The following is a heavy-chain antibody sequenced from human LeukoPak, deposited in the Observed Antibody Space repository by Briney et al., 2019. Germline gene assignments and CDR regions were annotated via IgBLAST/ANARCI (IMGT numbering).Heavy chain of an antibody. CDR2: ISGSGGST. CDR3: AKGRPPILEWLLTYLFGY. J-gene: IGHJ4*02. Sequence: PGGSLRLSCAASGFTFSSYAMSWVRQAPGKGLEWVSAISGSGGSTYYADSVKGRFTISRDNSKNTLYLQMNSLRAEDTAVYYCAKGRPPILEWLLTYLFGYWGQGTLVTVSS. D-gene: IGHD3-3*01. V-gene: IGHV3-23*01. CDR1: GFTFSSYA.